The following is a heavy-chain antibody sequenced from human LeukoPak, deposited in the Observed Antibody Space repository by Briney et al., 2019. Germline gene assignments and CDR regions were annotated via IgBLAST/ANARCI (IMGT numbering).Heavy chain of an antibody. CDR2: ISSSSSSYI. V-gene: IGHV3-21*01. Sequence: GGSLRLSCAASGFTFSSYSMNWVRQAPGKGLEWVSSISSSSSSYIYYADSVKGRFTISRDNAKNSLYLQMNSLRVEDTAVYYCAAILSRAVADYWGQGTLVTVSS. D-gene: IGHD6-19*01. CDR3: AAILSRAVADY. J-gene: IGHJ4*02. CDR1: GFTFSSYS.